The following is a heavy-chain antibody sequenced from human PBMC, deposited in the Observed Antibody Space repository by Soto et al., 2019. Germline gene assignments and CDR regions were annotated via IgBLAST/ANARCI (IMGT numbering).Heavy chain of an antibody. CDR2: INHSGST. CDR1: GGSFSGYY. V-gene: IGHV4-34*01. J-gene: IGHJ4*02. CDR3: ARGRAVAARPYYFDY. Sequence: PSETLSLTCAVYGGSFSGYYWSWIRQPPGKGLEWIGEINHSGSTNYNPPLKSRVTISVDTSKNQFSLKLSSVTAADTAVYYCARGRAVAARPYYFDYWGQGTLVTVSS. D-gene: IGHD6-6*01.